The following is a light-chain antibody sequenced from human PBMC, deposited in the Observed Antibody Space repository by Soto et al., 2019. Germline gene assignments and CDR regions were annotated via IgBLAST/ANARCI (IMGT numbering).Light chain of an antibody. Sequence: QSVLTQPPSVSGAPGQRVTISCTGSSSNIGAGYDVHWYQQLPGTAPKLLIYGNTNRPSGVPDRFSGSKSATSASLAITGLXXXXXXDYYCQSYDSSLRGWVFGGGTKLTV. CDR3: QSYDSSLRGWV. J-gene: IGLJ3*02. CDR2: GNT. V-gene: IGLV1-40*01. CDR1: SSNIGAGYD.